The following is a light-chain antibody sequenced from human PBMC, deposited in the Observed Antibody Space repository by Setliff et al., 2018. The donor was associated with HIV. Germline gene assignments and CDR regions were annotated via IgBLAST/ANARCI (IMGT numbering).Light chain of an antibody. CDR1: NSNIGAGFD. V-gene: IGLV1-40*01. J-gene: IGLJ2*01. Sequence: QSVLTQPPSVSGAPGQRVTISCTGNNSNIGAGFDVHWYQQFPGTAPKVVIYDNNNRPSGVPDRFSGTKSGSSASLAITGLQAEDEADYYCQSYDSSLSVVFGGGTQLTVL. CDR2: DNN. CDR3: QSYDSSLSVV.